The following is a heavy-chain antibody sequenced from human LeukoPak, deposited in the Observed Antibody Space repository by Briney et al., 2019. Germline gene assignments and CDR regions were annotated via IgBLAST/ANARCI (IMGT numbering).Heavy chain of an antibody. CDR2: INSDGINT. D-gene: IGHD1-26*01. CDR1: GFTFSNYW. V-gene: IGHV3-74*01. CDR3: AKAGSIRFDY. Sequence: GGSLRLSCAASGFTFSNYWMHWVRHAPGKGLVWVSRINSDGINTSYADSVKGRFTISRDNAKNTLYLQMNSLRVEDTAVYYCAKAGSIRFDYWGQGTLVTVSS. J-gene: IGHJ4*02.